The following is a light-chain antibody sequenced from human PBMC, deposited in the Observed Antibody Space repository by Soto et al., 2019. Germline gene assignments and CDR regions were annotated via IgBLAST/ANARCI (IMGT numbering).Light chain of an antibody. Sequence: QAVVTQPPSASGTPGQRVTISCSGSNSNIGRNTVNWYQQFPGAAPNLLIHRYNERPSGVPDRFSGSRSGTSASLAISGLQSEDEADYYCAAWDESPNVPVFGGGTKLTVL. J-gene: IGLJ3*02. CDR3: AAWDESPNVPV. CDR1: NSNIGRNT. CDR2: RYN. V-gene: IGLV1-44*01.